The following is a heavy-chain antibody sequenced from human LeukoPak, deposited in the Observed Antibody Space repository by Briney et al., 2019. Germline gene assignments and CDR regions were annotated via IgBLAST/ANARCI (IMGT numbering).Heavy chain of an antibody. D-gene: IGHD3-22*01. CDR1: GFTFSSYG. Sequence: PGRSLRLSCAASGFTFSSYGMHWVRQAPGKGLERGAVISYDGSKKYYPDSVKGRFTISRDNSKNTLYLQMNSLRAEDTAVYYCARILGDYYDSSGSYFDYWGQGTLVTVSS. CDR3: ARILGDYYDSSGSYFDY. CDR2: ISYDGSKK. J-gene: IGHJ4*02. V-gene: IGHV3-30*03.